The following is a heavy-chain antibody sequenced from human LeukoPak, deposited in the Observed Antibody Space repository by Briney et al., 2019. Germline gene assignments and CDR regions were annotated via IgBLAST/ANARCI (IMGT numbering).Heavy chain of an antibody. CDR2: INPNSGGT. CDR1: GYTFTGYY. Sequence: ASVKVSCKASGYTFTGYYMHWVRQAPGQGLEWMGWINPNSGGTNYAQKFQGWVTMTRDTSISTAYMKLSRLRSDDTAVYYCARDGDCSSTSCYTFDYWGQGTLVTVSS. CDR3: ARDGDCSSTSCYTFDY. D-gene: IGHD2-2*02. V-gene: IGHV1-2*04. J-gene: IGHJ4*02.